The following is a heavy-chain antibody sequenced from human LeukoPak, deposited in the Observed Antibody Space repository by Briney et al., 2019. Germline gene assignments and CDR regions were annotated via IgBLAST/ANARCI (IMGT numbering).Heavy chain of an antibody. CDR3: ASGHGYYYGSGSYGIFDY. D-gene: IGHD3-10*01. Sequence: GGSLRLSCAASGFTFSSYAMSWFRQAPGKGLEWVSAISGSGGSTYYADSVKGRFTISRDNSKNTLYLQMNSLRAEDTAVYYCASGHGYYYGSGSYGIFDYWGQGTLVTVSS. CDR1: GFTFSSYA. J-gene: IGHJ4*02. V-gene: IGHV3-23*01. CDR2: ISGSGGST.